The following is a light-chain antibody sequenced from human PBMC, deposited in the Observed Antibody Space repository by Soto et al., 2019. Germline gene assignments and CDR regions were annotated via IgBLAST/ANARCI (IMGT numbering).Light chain of an antibody. CDR1: SSDVGGYNF. V-gene: IGLV2-8*01. Sequence: QSALTQPPSASGSPGQSVTISCTGTSSDVGGYNFVTWYQQYPGKVPTLMVYEVNKRPSGVPDRFSRSKSGNTASLTVSWLQAEDEADYYCTSYAGGNNVFGTGTKVTVL. CDR2: EVN. J-gene: IGLJ1*01. CDR3: TSYAGGNNV.